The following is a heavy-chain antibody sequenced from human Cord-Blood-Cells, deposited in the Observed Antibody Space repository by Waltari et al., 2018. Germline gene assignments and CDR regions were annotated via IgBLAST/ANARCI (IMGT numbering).Heavy chain of an antibody. J-gene: IGHJ3*02. V-gene: IGHV4-30-2*01. Sequence: QLQLQESGSGLVKPSQTLSLTCAVSGGSISSGGYSWSWIRQPPGKGLEWIGYIYHGGSTSYNPSRKSRVTISVDRSKNQFSLKLSSVTAADTAVYYCARGQALIGDAFDIWGQGTMVTVSS. CDR1: GGSISSGGYS. CDR2: IYHGGST. CDR3: ARGQALIGDAFDI. D-gene: IGHD2-8*01.